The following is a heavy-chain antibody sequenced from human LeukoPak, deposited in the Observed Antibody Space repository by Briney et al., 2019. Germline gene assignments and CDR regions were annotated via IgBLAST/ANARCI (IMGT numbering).Heavy chain of an antibody. V-gene: IGHV1-18*01. CDR3: ARTARYCSSTSCYVDLDY. CDR1: GYTFTSYG. D-gene: IGHD2-2*01. CDR2: ISAYNGNT. J-gene: IGHJ4*02. Sequence: ASVKVSCKASGYTFTSYGISWVRQAPGQGLEWMGWISAYNGNTNYAQKLQGRVTMTTDTSTSTAYMELRSLRSDDTAVYYCARTARYCSSTSCYVDLDYWGQGTLVTVSS.